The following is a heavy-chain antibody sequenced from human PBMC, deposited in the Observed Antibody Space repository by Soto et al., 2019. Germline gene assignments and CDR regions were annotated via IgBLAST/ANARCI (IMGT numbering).Heavy chain of an antibody. D-gene: IGHD3-22*01. V-gene: IGHV3-23*01. CDR2: ISGNGGST. CDR3: AKDRFRSYYDSSGYYPSNWFDP. Sequence: GGSLRLSCAASGFTFSSYAMSWVRQAPGKGLEWVSAISGNGGSTYYADSVKGRFTISRDNSKNTLYLQMNSLRAEDTAVYYCAKDRFRSYYDSSGYYPSNWFDPWGQGTLVTVSS. J-gene: IGHJ5*02. CDR1: GFTFSSYA.